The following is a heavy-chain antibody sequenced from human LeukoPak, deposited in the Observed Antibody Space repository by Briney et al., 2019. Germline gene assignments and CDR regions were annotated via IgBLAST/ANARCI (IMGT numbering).Heavy chain of an antibody. Sequence: SETLSLTCTVSGGSISSSSYYWGWIRQPPGKGLEWFGSIYYSGSTYYNPSLKSRVTISVDTSKNQFSLKLSSVTAADTAVYYCARHHSSSWYRVIDYWGQGTLVTVSS. CDR3: ARHHSSSWYRVIDY. CDR1: GGSISSSSYY. V-gene: IGHV4-39*01. D-gene: IGHD6-13*01. J-gene: IGHJ4*02. CDR2: IYYSGST.